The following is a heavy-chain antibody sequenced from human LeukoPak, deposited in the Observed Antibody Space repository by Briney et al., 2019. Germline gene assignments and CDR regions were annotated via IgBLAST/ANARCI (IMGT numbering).Heavy chain of an antibody. V-gene: IGHV4-34*01. J-gene: IGHJ4*02. CDR3: AREGGVRVLDY. Sequence: PSETLSLTCAVYGGSFSGYYWSWIRQPPGKGLEWIGEINHSGSTNYNPSLKSRVTISVDTSKNQFSLRLSSVTAADTAVYYCAREGGVRVLDYWGQGTLVTVSS. CDR2: INHSGST. D-gene: IGHD3-10*01. CDR1: GGSFSGYY.